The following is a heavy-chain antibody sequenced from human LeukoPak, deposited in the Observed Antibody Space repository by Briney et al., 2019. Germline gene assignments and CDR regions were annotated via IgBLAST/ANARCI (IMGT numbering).Heavy chain of an antibody. CDR3: ARDLGPAAGTDYYYGMDV. V-gene: IGHV1-2*02. D-gene: IGHD6-13*01. J-gene: IGHJ6*02. Sequence: GASVKVSCKASGYTFNGYYMHWVRQAPGQGLEWMGWINPNSGGTNYAQKFQGRVTMTRDTSISTAYMELSRLRSDDPAVYYCARDLGPAAGTDYYYGMDVWGQGTTVTVSS. CDR1: GYTFNGYY. CDR2: INPNSGGT.